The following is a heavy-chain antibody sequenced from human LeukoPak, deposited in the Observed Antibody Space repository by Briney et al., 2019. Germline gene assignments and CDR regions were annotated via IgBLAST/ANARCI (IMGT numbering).Heavy chain of an antibody. Sequence: SETLSLTCTVSGGSISSGGYYWSWIRQPPGKGLEWIGYIYHSGSTYYNPSLKSRVTISVDRSKNQFSLKLSSVTAADTAVYYCARGDVVVPAAIFDAFDIWGQGTMVTVSS. J-gene: IGHJ3*02. V-gene: IGHV4-30-2*01. D-gene: IGHD2-2*01. CDR2: IYHSGST. CDR1: GGSISSGGYY. CDR3: ARGDVVVPAAIFDAFDI.